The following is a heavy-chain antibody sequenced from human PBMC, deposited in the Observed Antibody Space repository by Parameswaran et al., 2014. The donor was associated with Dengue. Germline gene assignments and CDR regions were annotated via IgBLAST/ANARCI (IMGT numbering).Heavy chain of an antibody. J-gene: IGHJ4*02. CDR3: ARGHIVVVPAAIIDY. D-gene: IGHD2-2*02. Sequence: WVRQAPGQGLEWMGIINPSGGSTSYAQKFQGRVTMTRDTSTSTVYMELSSLRSEDTAVYYCARGHIVVVPAAIIDYWGQGTLVTVSS. CDR2: INPSGGST. V-gene: IGHV1-46*01.